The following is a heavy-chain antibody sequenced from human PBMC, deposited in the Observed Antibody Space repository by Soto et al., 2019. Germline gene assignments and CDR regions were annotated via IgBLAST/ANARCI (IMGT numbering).Heavy chain of an antibody. CDR3: ARDRGYDAHDYYYNAMDV. CDR1: GFTFRTYT. CDR2: IRGFSPYT. J-gene: IGHJ6*02. V-gene: IGHV3-21*01. D-gene: IGHD2-15*01. Sequence: PAGSLRLSCVASGFTFRTYTMKWVRQAPGKGLEWVSGIRGFSPYTFYAESVKGRFTISRDNAKNSLYLQMNSLGVEDTAVYYCARDRGYDAHDYYYNAMDVWGQGTTVTVSS.